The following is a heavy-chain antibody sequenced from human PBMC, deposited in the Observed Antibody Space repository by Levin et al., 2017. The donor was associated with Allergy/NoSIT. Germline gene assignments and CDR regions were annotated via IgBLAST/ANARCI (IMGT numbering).Heavy chain of an antibody. Sequence: GGSLRLSCAASRSTFSTYGMSWVRQAPGKGPDWVATITDTGAATYYPGSVRGRFTISRDNSKNTLYLQMNSLRVEDTALYYCAKDSSNSWFDYWGRGTLVTVSS. CDR2: ITDTGAAT. J-gene: IGHJ4*02. V-gene: IGHV3-23*01. CDR1: RSTFSTYG. CDR3: AKDSSNSWFDY. D-gene: IGHD4-11*01.